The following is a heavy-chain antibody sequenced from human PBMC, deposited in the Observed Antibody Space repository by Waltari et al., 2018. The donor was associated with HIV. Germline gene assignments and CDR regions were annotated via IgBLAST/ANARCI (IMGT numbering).Heavy chain of an antibody. D-gene: IGHD3-10*01. CDR1: GGSISNYW. J-gene: IGHJ5*02. Sequence: QVQLQESGPGLVKPSGTLSLTCAVSGGSISNYWWSWVRQPPGKGLEWIGEIYHSGSTNYNPSLKSRVTISVDKSKNQFSLKLSSVTAADTAFYYCARGYFGSGSLGFDPWGQGTLVTVSS. V-gene: IGHV4-4*02. CDR3: ARGYFGSGSLGFDP. CDR2: IYHSGST.